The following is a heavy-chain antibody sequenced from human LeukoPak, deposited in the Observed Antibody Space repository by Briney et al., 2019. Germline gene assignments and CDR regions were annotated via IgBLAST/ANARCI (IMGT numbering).Heavy chain of an antibody. CDR1: GCTFSSSA. J-gene: IGHJ4*02. Sequence: SVKVSFKAFGCTFSSSAFSWVRQPPGQGLEWMGVVIPIFGTANYAEKFQSRGTITADESTSTAYMELSSLRSEDTAVYYCARDGVGDSSSWDAAFDYWGQGTLVTVS. V-gene: IGHV1-69*13. CDR3: ARDGVGDSSSWDAAFDY. D-gene: IGHD6-13*01. CDR2: VIPIFGTA.